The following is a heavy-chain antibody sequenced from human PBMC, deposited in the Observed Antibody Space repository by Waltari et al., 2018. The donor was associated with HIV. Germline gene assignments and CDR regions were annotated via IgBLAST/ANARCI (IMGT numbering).Heavy chain of an antibody. Sequence: QVQLVEYGGRVVTTVRSLRLFCAPSGFTFSTYPMHWVQQAPGKGLEWVGFVTYDGKNKDYTASFRGRFTVSRDNSESTLYLQMNSRRSDDTAVYYCARAPVPTVTDLVDCCGQGALLTVSS. CDR3: ARAPVPTVTDLVDC. J-gene: IGHJ4*02. V-gene: IGHV3-30*10. CDR2: VTYDGKNK. CDR1: GFTFSTYP. D-gene: IGHD4-17*01.